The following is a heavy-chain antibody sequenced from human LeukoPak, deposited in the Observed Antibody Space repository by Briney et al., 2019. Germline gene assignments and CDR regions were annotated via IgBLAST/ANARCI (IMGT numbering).Heavy chain of an antibody. D-gene: IGHD5-12*01. CDR1: GGSISSYY. V-gene: IGHV4-59*01. CDR3: ARGLRSGYDFFYY. Sequence: SETLSLTCTVSGGSISSYYWSWIRQPPGKGLEWIGYIYYSGSTNYNPSLKSRVTISVDTSKNQFSLKLSSVTAADTAVYYCARGLRSGYDFFYYWGQGTLVTVSS. CDR2: IYYSGST. J-gene: IGHJ4*02.